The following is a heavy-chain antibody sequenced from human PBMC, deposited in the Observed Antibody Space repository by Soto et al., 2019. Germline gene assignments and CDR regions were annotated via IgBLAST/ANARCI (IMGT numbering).Heavy chain of an antibody. J-gene: IGHJ6*02. V-gene: IGHV3-30-3*01. CDR1: GLTLSTYV. Sequence: QVQLVESGGGVVQPGRSLRLSCAASGLTLSTYVMHWVRQAPGKGLEWVAGISYDGSNKYHADSVKGRFTISRDNSNNTLDRQMNSLRAEDTAVYYCVAGDYYYGMDVWGQGTTVTVSS. CDR3: VAGDYYYGMDV. CDR2: ISYDGSNK.